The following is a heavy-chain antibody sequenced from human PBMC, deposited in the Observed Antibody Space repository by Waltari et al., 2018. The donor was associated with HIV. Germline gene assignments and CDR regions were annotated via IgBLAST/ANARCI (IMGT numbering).Heavy chain of an antibody. CDR3: ARGGDFYYYGMDV. V-gene: IGHV4-59*01. D-gene: IGHD3-16*01. Sequence: QVQLQESGPGLVKPSETLSLTCTVSGGSISSYYWSWIRQPPGKGLAWIGNIYYSGSTNSNPSLKSRVTISVDTSKNQFSLKLSSVTAADTAVYYWARGGDFYYYGMDVWGQGTTVTVSS. CDR1: GGSISSYY. J-gene: IGHJ6*02. CDR2: IYYSGST.